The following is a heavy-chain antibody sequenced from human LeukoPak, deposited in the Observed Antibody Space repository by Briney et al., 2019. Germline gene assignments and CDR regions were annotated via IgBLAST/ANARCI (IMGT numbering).Heavy chain of an antibody. V-gene: IGHV3-74*01. CDR3: ATKQWLAPPPDS. J-gene: IGHJ4*02. CDR2: INTDGSVT. Sequence: GGSLRLSCAATGFTFSKYWMHWVRQAPGKGLESVSRINTDGSVTTYADSVKGRFTVSRDNADNTMFLQINSVRDEDTAVYYCATKQWLAPPPDSWGQGTPVTVSS. CDR1: GFTFSKYW. D-gene: IGHD6-19*01.